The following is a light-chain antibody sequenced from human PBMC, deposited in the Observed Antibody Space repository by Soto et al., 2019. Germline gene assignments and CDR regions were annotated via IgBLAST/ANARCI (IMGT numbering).Light chain of an antibody. V-gene: IGKV3-15*01. J-gene: IGKJ3*01. CDR3: QQYNSYSRT. Sequence: EMVMTQSPATLSVSPGERATLSCRASQSVRSSLAWYQQKPGQPPRLLIYRASTRATGVPARFSGSGSGTEFTLTISSLQPDDFATYYCQQYNSYSRTFGPGTKVDI. CDR1: QSVRSS. CDR2: RAS.